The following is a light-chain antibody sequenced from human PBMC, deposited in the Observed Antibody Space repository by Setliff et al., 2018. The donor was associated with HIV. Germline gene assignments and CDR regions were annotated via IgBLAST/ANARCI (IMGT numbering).Light chain of an antibody. V-gene: IGLV1-40*01. CDR2: ANN. CDR3: QSYDRSLNSVV. J-gene: IGLJ2*01. Sequence: QSVLTQPPSVSGAPGQRVTISCTGSSSNIGAGFDVHWYQQVPGTAPKLLIYANNNRPSGVPDRFSGSNSGTSASLAITGLLPQDEGDYYCQSYDRSLNSVVFGGGTKVTVL. CDR1: SSNIGAGFD.